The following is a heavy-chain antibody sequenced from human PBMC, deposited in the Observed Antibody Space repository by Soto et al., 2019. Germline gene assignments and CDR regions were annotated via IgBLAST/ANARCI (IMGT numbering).Heavy chain of an antibody. D-gene: IGHD6-19*01. CDR1: GYTLTELS. CDR2: FDPEDGET. J-gene: IGHJ4*02. Sequence: ASARVSCKVSGYTLTELSMHWVRQAPGKGLEWMGGFDPEDGETIYAQKFQGRVTMTEDTSTDTAYMELSSLRSGDTAVYYCATVKGACSSGFWDLGYWGQGTLVTVSS. V-gene: IGHV1-24*01. CDR3: ATVKGACSSGFWDLGY.